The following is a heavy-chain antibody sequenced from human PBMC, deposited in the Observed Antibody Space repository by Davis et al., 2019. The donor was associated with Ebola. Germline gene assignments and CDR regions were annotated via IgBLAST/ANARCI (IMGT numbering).Heavy chain of an antibody. J-gene: IGHJ4*02. CDR1: GYTFTSYY. CDR2: INPSGGST. D-gene: IGHD6-13*01. Sequence: ASVKVSCKASGYTFTSYYMHWVRQAPGQGLEWMGIINPSGGSTSYAQKFQGRVTMTRETSTSTAYMELSSLRSEYTAVYYGARDGNIAAAVSLEQYFYYWGQGTLVTVSS. V-gene: IGHV1-46*01. CDR3: ARDGNIAAAVSLEQYFYY.